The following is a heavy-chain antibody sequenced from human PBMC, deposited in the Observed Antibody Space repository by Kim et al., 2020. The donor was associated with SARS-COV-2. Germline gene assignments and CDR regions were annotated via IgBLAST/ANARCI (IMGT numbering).Heavy chain of an antibody. CDR3: ARDGHDILTGYHIPLDY. CDR1: GFTFSSYS. V-gene: IGHV3-21*01. CDR2: ISSSSSYI. Sequence: GGSLRLSCAASGFTFSSYSMNWVRQAPGKGLEWVSSISSSSSYIYYADSVKGRFTISRDNAKNSLYLQMNSLRAEDTAVYYCARDGHDILTGYHIPLDYWGQGTLVTVSS. J-gene: IGHJ4*02. D-gene: IGHD3-9*01.